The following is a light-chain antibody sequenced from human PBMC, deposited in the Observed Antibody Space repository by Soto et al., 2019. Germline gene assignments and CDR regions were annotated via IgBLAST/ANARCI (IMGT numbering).Light chain of an antibody. CDR2: EGA. Sequence: QSVLTQPASVSGSPGQSITISCTGTSTDVGTYNVVSWYQHYPGKAPKLMIYEGAKRPAGVSIRFSGSKSGNTASLTISGLQAEDEADYRCCSYAGGSTYVFGTGTKLTVL. CDR3: CSYAGGSTYV. J-gene: IGLJ1*01. V-gene: IGLV2-23*01. CDR1: STDVGTYNV.